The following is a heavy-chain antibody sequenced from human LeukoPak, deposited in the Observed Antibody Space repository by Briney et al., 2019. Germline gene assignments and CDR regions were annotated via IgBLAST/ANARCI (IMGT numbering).Heavy chain of an antibody. CDR3: AREGVYRYEFDY. CDR1: GGSVSSGSYY. D-gene: IGHD2-8*01. V-gene: IGHV4-61*01. Sequence: PSETLSLTCTVSGGSVSSGSYYWSWIRQPPGKGLEWIGYIYYSGSTNYNPSLKSRVTISVDTSKNQFSLKLSSVTAADTAVYYCAREGVYRYEFDYWGQGTLVTVSS. J-gene: IGHJ4*02. CDR2: IYYSGST.